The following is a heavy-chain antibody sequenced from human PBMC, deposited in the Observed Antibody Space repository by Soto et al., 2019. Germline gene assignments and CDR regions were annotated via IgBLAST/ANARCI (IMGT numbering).Heavy chain of an antibody. CDR2: IYSGGST. CDR3: ARDTWAADY. Sequence: TGGSLRLSCAASGFTVSTKYMSWVRQAPGKGLEWVSVIYSGGSTFYADSVRGRFTISRDNSKNTVNLQMNSLRAEDTAVYYCARDTWAADYWGQGTLVNVSS. CDR1: GFTVSTKY. J-gene: IGHJ4*02. D-gene: IGHD3-16*01. V-gene: IGHV3-66*01.